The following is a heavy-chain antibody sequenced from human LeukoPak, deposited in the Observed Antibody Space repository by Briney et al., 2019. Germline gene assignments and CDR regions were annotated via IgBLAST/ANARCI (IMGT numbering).Heavy chain of an antibody. CDR3: ARTDETAPAEDFQH. CDR2: IWYDGSNK. Sequence: GGSLRLSCAASGSTFSSYGMHWVRQAPGKGLEWVAVIWYDGSNKYYADSVKGRFTISRDNSKNTLYLQMKSLRAEDTAVYYCARTDETAPAEDFQHWGQGTLVTVSS. J-gene: IGHJ1*01. V-gene: IGHV3-33*01. D-gene: IGHD2-21*02. CDR1: GSTFSSYG.